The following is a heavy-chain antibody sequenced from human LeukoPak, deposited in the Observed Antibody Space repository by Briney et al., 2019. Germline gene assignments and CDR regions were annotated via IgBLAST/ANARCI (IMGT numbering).Heavy chain of an antibody. J-gene: IGHJ5*02. CDR1: GYTFTSYD. Sequence: ASVKVSCKASGYTFTSYDIHWVRQPTGQGLEWMGWMNSNRGNTGYAQKFQGRVTIPRHTPISTAYMELSGLRSEVTAVYYFARVESDFWSGGVDWFDPWGQETLVTVPS. CDR2: MNSNRGNT. CDR3: ARVESDFWSGGVDWFDP. D-gene: IGHD3-3*01. V-gene: IGHV1-8*03.